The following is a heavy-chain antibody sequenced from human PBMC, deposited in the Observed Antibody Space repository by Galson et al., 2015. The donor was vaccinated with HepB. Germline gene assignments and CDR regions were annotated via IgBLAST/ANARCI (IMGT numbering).Heavy chain of an antibody. V-gene: IGHV3-30-3*01. CDR2: ISYDGRNK. J-gene: IGHJ6*03. CDR3: ARDGRARYCTNGVCYTDYYYYYMDV. Sequence: SLRLSCAASGFTFSSYAMHWVRQAPGKGLEWVAVISYDGRNKYYADSVKGRFTISRDNSKNTLYLQMNSLRAEDTAVYYCARDGRARYCTNGVCYTDYYYYYMDVWGKGTTVTVSS. D-gene: IGHD2-8*01. CDR1: GFTFSSYA.